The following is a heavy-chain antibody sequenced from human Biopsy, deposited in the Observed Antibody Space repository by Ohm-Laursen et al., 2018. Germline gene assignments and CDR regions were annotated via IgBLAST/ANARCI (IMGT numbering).Heavy chain of an antibody. J-gene: IGHJ4*02. V-gene: IGHV4-59*07. CDR1: GYSMSTYY. CDR3: ARDRDSGWTDY. CDR2: IYYSGST. D-gene: IGHD6-19*01. Sequence: SDTLSLTCSVSGYSMSTYYWSWIRQSPGKGLEWIGHIYYSGSTNYNPSLQSRVVMPVDTSKNQFSLRLNSVTAADTATYYCARDRDSGWTDYWGQGTLVTVSS.